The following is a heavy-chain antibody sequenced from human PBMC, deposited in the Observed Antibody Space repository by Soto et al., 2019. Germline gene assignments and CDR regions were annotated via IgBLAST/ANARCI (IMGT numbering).Heavy chain of an antibody. Sequence: PWGSLRLSCAASGFTFSSYGMHWVRQAPGKGLEWVAVIWYDGSNKYYAVSVKGRSTISKDNSMNTLYLQMTSTSADDTAVYYCARDQPHERSFDYWGQGTLVTVSS. CDR1: GFTFSSYG. J-gene: IGHJ4*02. CDR2: IWYDGSNK. V-gene: IGHV3-33*01. CDR3: ARDQPHERSFDY.